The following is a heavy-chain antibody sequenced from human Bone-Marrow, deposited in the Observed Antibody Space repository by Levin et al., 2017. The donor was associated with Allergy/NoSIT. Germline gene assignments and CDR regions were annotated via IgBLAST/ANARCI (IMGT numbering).Heavy chain of an antibody. CDR1: GFTFSRYW. Sequence: PGGSLRLSCAASGFTFSRYWMSWVRQAPGKGLDWVANIKPDGSEKFYVDSVKGRFTISRDNAKNSLYLQMSSLRAEDTAVYYCARDFDGRDYWGQGTLVTVSS. J-gene: IGHJ4*02. CDR2: IKPDGSEK. CDR3: ARDFDGRDY. V-gene: IGHV3-7*04. D-gene: IGHD1-1*01.